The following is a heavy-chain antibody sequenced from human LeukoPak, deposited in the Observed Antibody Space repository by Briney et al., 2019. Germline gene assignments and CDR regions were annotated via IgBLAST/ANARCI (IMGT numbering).Heavy chain of an antibody. CDR2: MYYSGST. CDR1: GGSISGYY. D-gene: IGHD3-3*01. Sequence: PSGTVSLTCSVSGGSISGYYWSWIRQPPGKGLEWIGDMYYSGSTNYNPSLKSRVTISVDTSKKQISLKLNSVTAADTAVYYCARGTVFGVATNWFDPWGEGTRVPVSS. J-gene: IGHJ5*02. CDR3: ARGTVFGVATNWFDP. V-gene: IGHV4-59*01.